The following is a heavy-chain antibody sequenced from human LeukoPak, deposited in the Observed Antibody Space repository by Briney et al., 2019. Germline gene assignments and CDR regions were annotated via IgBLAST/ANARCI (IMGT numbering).Heavy chain of an antibody. J-gene: IGHJ4*02. CDR2: IYYSGST. CDR3: ARVGGQGYGDYYPDY. D-gene: IGHD4-17*01. CDR1: GGSISSGGYY. V-gene: IGHV4-31*03. Sequence: SETLSLTCTVSGGSISSGGYYWSWIRQHPGKGLEGIGYIYYSGSTYYNSSLKSRVTISVDTSKNQFSLKLSSVTAADTAVYYCARVGGQGYGDYYPDYWGQGTLVTVSS.